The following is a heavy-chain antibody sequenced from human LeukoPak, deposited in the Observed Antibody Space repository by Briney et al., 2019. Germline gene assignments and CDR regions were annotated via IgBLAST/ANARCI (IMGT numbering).Heavy chain of an antibody. Sequence: SETLSLTCTVSGGSISSYYWSWIRQPPGKGLEWIGYIYYSGSTNYNPSLKSRVTISVDTSKNQFSLKLSSVTAADTAVYYCARSNSSGWFLDDAFDIWGQGTMVTVSS. CDR3: ARSNSSGWFLDDAFDI. CDR1: GGSISSYY. V-gene: IGHV4-59*01. D-gene: IGHD6-19*01. J-gene: IGHJ3*02. CDR2: IYYSGST.